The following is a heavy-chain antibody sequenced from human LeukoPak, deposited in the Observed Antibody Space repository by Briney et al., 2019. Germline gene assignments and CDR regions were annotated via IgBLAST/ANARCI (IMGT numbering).Heavy chain of an antibody. J-gene: IGHJ4*02. V-gene: IGHV4-4*07. CDR3: ARGWNDLSY. D-gene: IGHD1-1*01. Sequence: PSETLSPTCTVSGGSISSYYWNWIRQPAGKGLEWIGRIYSSGTTSYNSSLKSRVTMSVDTSKNQFSLKLSSVTAADTAVYYCARGWNDLSYWGQGTLVTVSS. CDR1: GGSISSYY. CDR2: IYSSGTT.